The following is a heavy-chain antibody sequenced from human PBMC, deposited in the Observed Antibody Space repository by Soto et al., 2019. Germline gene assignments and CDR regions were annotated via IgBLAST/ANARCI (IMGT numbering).Heavy chain of an antibody. CDR3: ARSEITIFGVGALFDP. CDR2: ISAYNGNT. CDR1: GYTFTSYG. J-gene: IGHJ5*02. V-gene: IGHV1-18*01. D-gene: IGHD3-3*01. Sequence: ASVKVSCKASGYTFTSYGISWVRQAPGQGLEWMGWISAYNGNTNYAQKLQGRVTMTTDTSTSTAYMELRSLRSDDTAVYYCARSEITIFGVGALFDPWGQGTLVTVSS.